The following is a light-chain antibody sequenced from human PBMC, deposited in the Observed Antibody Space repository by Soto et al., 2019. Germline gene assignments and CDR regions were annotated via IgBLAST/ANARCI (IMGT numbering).Light chain of an antibody. CDR2: GAS. CDR1: QSISNN. J-gene: IGKJ4*01. CDR3: QQSYRSPLT. Sequence: DIPMTQSPSSLSAAVGDRVTITCRASQSISNNLNWYQQKPGKAPRLLIYGASSLQSGVPSRFSGSGSGTDFTLVISRLQPEDFTTYYCQQSYRSPLTFGGGTTVEIK. V-gene: IGKV1-39*01.